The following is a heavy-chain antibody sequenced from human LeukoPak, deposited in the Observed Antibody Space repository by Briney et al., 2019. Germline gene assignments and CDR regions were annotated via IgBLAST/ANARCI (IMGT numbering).Heavy chain of an antibody. CDR1: GVSISSYC. CDR3: AREGTTVVTPSHAFDI. Sequence: SETLSLTCTASGVSISSYCWSWIRQPPGKGLEWVGYIYYSGSTNYNPSLKSRVTISVDTSKNQFSLKLSSVTAADTAVYYWAREGTTVVTPSHAFDIWGQGTMVAVSS. D-gene: IGHD4-23*01. CDR2: IYYSGST. V-gene: IGHV4-59*01. J-gene: IGHJ3*02.